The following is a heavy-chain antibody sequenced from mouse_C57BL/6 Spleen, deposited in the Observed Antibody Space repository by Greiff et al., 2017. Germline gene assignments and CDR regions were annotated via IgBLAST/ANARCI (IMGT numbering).Heavy chain of an antibody. CDR1: GYTFTSYW. CDR2: IDPNSGGT. D-gene: IGHD1-1*01. CDR3: ARSDYYGSRDWYFDV. V-gene: IGHV1-72*01. J-gene: IGHJ1*03. Sequence: VQLQQPGAELVKPGASVTLSCKASGYTFTSYWMHWVKQRPGRGLEWIGRIDPNSGGTKYNEKFKSKATLTVDKPSSTAYMQLSSLTSEDSAVYYCARSDYYGSRDWYFDVWGTGTTVTVSS.